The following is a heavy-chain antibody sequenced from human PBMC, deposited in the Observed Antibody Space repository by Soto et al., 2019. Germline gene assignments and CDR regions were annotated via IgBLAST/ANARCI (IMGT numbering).Heavy chain of an antibody. D-gene: IGHD3-3*01. V-gene: IGHV1-69*01. CDR3: ARSFTKSRRGGVAFDY. Sequence: QVQLVQSGAEVKKPGSSVKVSCTTSGGTISSFGMNWVRQAPGQGLEGMGGIVPIDGSTKYAEKFQGRVTITAYASTSTVYMDLSSLRSEDTAVYYCARSFTKSRRGGVAFDYWGQGTLLTVSP. CDR2: IVPIDGST. CDR1: GGTISSFG. J-gene: IGHJ4*02.